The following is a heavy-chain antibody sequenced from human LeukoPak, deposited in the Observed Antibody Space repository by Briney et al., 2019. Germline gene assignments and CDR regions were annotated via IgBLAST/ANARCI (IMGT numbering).Heavy chain of an antibody. V-gene: IGHV4-39*01. CDR3: ARRRYSYGPNDY. D-gene: IGHD5-18*01. CDR1: GGSIGSSSYY. Sequence: PSETLSLTCTVSGGSIGSSSYYWGWIRQPPGKGLEWIGSIYYSGSTYYNPSLKSRVTISVDTSKNQFSLKLSSVTAADTAVYYCARRRYSYGPNDYWGQGTLVTVSS. CDR2: IYYSGST. J-gene: IGHJ4*02.